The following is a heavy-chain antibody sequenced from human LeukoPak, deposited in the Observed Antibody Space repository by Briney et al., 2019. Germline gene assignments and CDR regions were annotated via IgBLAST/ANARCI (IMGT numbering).Heavy chain of an antibody. CDR3: AKGFGTTGTTLSVAY. V-gene: IGHV3-30*18. D-gene: IGHD1-1*01. Sequence: GGSLRLSCAASGFTFSSYGMHWVRQAPGKGLEWVAVISYDGSNKYYADSMKGRFTISRDNSKNALYLQMNSLRAEDTAVYYCAKGFGTTGTTLSVAYRGQGTLVTVSS. J-gene: IGHJ4*02. CDR2: ISYDGSNK. CDR1: GFTFSSYG.